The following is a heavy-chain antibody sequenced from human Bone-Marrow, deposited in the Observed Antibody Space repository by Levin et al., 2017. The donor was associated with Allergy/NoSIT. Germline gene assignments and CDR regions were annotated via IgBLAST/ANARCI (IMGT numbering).Heavy chain of an antibody. V-gene: IGHV3-23*01. CDR2: ISGSGGST. Sequence: GESLKISCAASGFTFSSYAMSWVRQAPGKGLEWVSAISGSGGSTYYADSVKGRFTISRDNSKNTLYLQMNSLRAEDTAVYYCAKDLPPYGDYSYYFDYWGQGTLVTVSS. CDR1: GFTFSSYA. J-gene: IGHJ4*02. CDR3: AKDLPPYGDYSYYFDY. D-gene: IGHD4-17*01.